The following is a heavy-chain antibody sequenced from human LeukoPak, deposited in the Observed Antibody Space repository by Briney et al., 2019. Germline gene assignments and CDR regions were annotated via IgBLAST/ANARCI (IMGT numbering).Heavy chain of an antibody. CDR2: ITSGGDYM. CDR1: GFTFGGYT. CDR3: ARVSIFGVVIANDY. Sequence: GSLRLSCAASGFTFGGYTRSWVRQAPGKGLQWVSTITSGGDYMYYADPVKGRFTISRDDSKNSLYLHMNSLRAEDTAVYYCARVSIFGVVIANDYWGQGTVVTVSS. D-gene: IGHD3-16*02. V-gene: IGHV3-21*01. J-gene: IGHJ4*02.